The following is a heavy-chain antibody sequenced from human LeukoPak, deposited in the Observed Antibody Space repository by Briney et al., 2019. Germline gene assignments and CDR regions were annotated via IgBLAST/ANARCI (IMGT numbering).Heavy chain of an antibody. CDR2: ISYDGSIQ. CDR1: AFTFYNYG. D-gene: IGHD2-2*01. V-gene: IGHV3-30*18. Sequence: GGSLRLSCAASAFTFYNYGMHWVRQAPGKGLEWVALISYDGSIQNYADSVKGRFTISRDNSKNTLYLQMNSLRAEDTAAYYCAKDREYCSSTSCYVLDNWGQGTLVTVSS. J-gene: IGHJ4*02. CDR3: AKDREYCSSTSCYVLDN.